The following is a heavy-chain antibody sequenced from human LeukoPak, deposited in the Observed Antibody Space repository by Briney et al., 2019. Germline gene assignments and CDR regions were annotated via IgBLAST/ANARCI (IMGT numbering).Heavy chain of an antibody. D-gene: IGHD3-10*01. CDR3: TTLWDYYGSGS. CDR2: IKSKTDGETT. J-gene: IGHJ4*02. V-gene: IGHV3-15*01. CDR1: GFTFTNAW. Sequence: GGSLRLSCAASGFTFTNAWMTWVRQAPGEGLEWVGRIKSKTDGETTDYAAPVKGRFTISRDDSKNMLYLQMNNLKMEDTAVYYCTTLWDYYGSGSWGQGTLVIVSS.